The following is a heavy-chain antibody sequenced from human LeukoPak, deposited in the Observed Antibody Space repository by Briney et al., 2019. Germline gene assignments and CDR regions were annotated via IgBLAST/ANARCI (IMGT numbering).Heavy chain of an antibody. Sequence: SETLSLTCTVSGGSISSGSYYWSWIRQPPGKGLEWIGYIYYSANTNYNPSLKSRVTISVDTSKSQFSLKLSSVTAADTAVYYCARESPDSNSWYVGYMDVWGKGTTVTVSS. CDR2: IYYSANT. CDR1: GGSISSGSYY. V-gene: IGHV4-61*01. D-gene: IGHD6-13*01. CDR3: ARESPDSNSWYVGYMDV. J-gene: IGHJ6*03.